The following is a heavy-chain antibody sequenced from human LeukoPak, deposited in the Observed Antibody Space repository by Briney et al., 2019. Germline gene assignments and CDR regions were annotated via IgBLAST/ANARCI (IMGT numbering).Heavy chain of an antibody. J-gene: IGHJ3*02. CDR2: IYYSGST. V-gene: IGHV4-59*01. CDR3: ARVYMYYYGSGSGRYFFDI. Sequence: PSETLSLTCTVSGGSISSYYWSWIRQPPGKGLEWIAYIYYSGSTNYNPSLKSRVTISVDTSKNQFSLKLSSVTAADTAVYYCARVYMYYYGSGSGRYFFDIWGQGTMVTVSS. CDR1: GGSISSYY. D-gene: IGHD3-10*01.